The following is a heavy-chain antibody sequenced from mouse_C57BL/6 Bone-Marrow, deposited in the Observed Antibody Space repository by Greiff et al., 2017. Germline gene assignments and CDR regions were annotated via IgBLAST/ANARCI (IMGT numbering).Heavy chain of an antibody. CDR3: ATRDYAMDY. CDR2: IDPSDSYT. J-gene: IGHJ4*01. Sequence: QVQLKQPGAELVMPGASVKLSCKASGYTFTSYWMHWVKQRPGQGLEWIGEIDPSDSYTNYNQKFKGKSTLTVDKSSSTAYMQLSSLTSEDSAVYYCATRDYAMDYWGQGTSVTVSS. CDR1: GYTFTSYW. V-gene: IGHV1-69*01.